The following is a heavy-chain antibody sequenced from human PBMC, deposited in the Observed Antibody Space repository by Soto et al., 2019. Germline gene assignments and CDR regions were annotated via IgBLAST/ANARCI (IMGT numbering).Heavy chain of an antibody. J-gene: IGHJ4*02. CDR3: ARDNFVVSGYYDSSATGAGYFDY. Sequence: ASVKVSCKASGYTFTSYYMHWVRQAPGQGLEWMGIINPSGGSTSYAQKFQGRVTMTRDTSTSTVYMELSSLRSEDTAVYYCARDNFVVSGYYDSSATGAGYFDYWGQGTLVTVSS. D-gene: IGHD3-22*01. CDR1: GYTFTSYY. CDR2: INPSGGST. V-gene: IGHV1-46*01.